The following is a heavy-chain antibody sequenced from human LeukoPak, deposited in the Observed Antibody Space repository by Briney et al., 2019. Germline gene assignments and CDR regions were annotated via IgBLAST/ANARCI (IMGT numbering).Heavy chain of an antibody. CDR2: IRSKANSYAT. V-gene: IGHV3-73*01. D-gene: IGHD4-17*01. CDR1: GFTFSGSA. J-gene: IGHJ4*02. Sequence: PGGSLRLSCAASGFTFSGSAMHWVRQASGKGLEWVGRIRSKANSYATAYAASVKGRFTISRDDSKNTAYLQMNSLKTGDTAVYYCLRAPAAYWGQGTLVTVSP. CDR3: LRAPAAY.